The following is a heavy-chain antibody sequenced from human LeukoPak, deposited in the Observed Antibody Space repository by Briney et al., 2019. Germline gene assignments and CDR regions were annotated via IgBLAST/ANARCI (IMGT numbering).Heavy chain of an antibody. CDR2: INPSGGST. Sequence: ASVKVSCKASVYTFTSYYMHWVRQASGQGLEWMGIINPSGGSTAYAHQFQGRVTMTRDTSTSTVYMEVSSLRSEDTAVYYCARDLVRCSGGSCYPQYYFDYWGQGTLVAVSS. J-gene: IGHJ4*02. V-gene: IGHV1-46*01. CDR1: VYTFTSYY. D-gene: IGHD2-15*01. CDR3: ARDLVRCSGGSCYPQYYFDY.